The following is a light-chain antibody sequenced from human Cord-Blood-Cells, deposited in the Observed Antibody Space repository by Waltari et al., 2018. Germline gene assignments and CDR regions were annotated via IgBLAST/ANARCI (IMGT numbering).Light chain of an antibody. J-gene: IGKJ2*04. CDR1: QSVSSN. CDR3: QQYNNWPPCS. Sequence: EIVMTQSPATLSVSPGERATLSCRASQSVSSNLAWYQQKPGQSPRLLIYVASTRATCIPARCSCRGSVTEFTLTISSLQSEDFAVYYCQQYNNWPPCSFGQGTKLEIK. CDR2: VAS. V-gene: IGKV3-15*01.